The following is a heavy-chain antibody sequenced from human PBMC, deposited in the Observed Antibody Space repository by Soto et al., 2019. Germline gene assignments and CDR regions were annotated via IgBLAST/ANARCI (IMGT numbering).Heavy chain of an antibody. CDR1: GDSFNDYY. CDR3: ARESGGATATLDYYYFYMYV. V-gene: IGHV1-2*04. D-gene: IGHD5-12*01. Sequence: QVQLVQSGAEVRKPGASVTVSCRSSGDSFNDYYIHWVRQAPGQGLEWMGWINPNSGVTKYAQKFQRWVSMTRDTSIRTVYMQLSRLRSDDTAVYYCARESGGATATLDYYYFYMYVWGTGTTVTVSS. CDR2: INPNSGVT. J-gene: IGHJ6*03.